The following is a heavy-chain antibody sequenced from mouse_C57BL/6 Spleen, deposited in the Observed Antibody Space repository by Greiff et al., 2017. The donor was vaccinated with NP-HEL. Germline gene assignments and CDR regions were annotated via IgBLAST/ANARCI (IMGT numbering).Heavy chain of an antibody. V-gene: IGHV14-3*01. Sequence: EVQLQQSVAELVRPGASVKLSCTASGFNIKNTYMHWVKQRPEQGLEWIGRIDPANGNTKYAPKFQGKATITADTSSNTAYLQLNSLTSEDTTIYYCARSPAYYINYDDAMDYWGQGTSVTVSS. J-gene: IGHJ4*01. D-gene: IGHD2-5*01. CDR2: IDPANGNT. CDR3: ARSPAYYINYDDAMDY. CDR1: GFNIKNTY.